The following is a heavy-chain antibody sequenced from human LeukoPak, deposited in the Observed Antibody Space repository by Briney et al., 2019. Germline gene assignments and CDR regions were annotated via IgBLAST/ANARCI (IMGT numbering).Heavy chain of an antibody. J-gene: IGHJ4*02. D-gene: IGHD3-10*01. CDR1: GFTFNIYS. Sequence: GGSLRLSCAASGFTFNIYSMNWVRQAPGKGLEWVSYISSSSSAIYYADSVKGRFTISRDNAKNSLYLQMNSLRAEDTAVYYCARVKGYGGYPVVPLDYWGQGTPVTVSS. CDR2: ISSSSSAI. CDR3: ARVKGYGGYPVVPLDY. V-gene: IGHV3-48*01.